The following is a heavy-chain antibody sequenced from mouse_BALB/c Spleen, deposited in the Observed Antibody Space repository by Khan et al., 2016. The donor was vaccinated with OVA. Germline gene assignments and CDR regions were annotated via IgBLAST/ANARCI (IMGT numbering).Heavy chain of an antibody. J-gene: IGHJ4*01. Sequence: QIQLVQSGAELARPGASVKMSCKASGYTFTSHTMHWVKQRPGQGLEWIGYINPRSGYTQSNQKFNDKATLTADISSSTAYIQLSSLTYEDSAVYDCARRMTEYSLDYWGQGTSVTVSS. CDR2: INPRSGYT. D-gene: IGHD2-10*02. CDR1: GYTFTSHT. CDR3: ARRMTEYSLDY. V-gene: IGHV1-4*01.